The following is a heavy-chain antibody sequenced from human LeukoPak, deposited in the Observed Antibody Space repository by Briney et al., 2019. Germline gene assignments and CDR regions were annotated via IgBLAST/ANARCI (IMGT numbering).Heavy chain of an antibody. CDR1: GFTFSTHW. V-gene: IGHV3-74*01. J-gene: IGHJ4*02. CDR3: ARPHCYDTSGYCPGFDL. D-gene: IGHD3-22*01. CDR2: IDSGGSST. Sequence: GGSLRLSCVASGFTFSTHWMHWVRQAPGKGLVWVSRIDSGGSSTFYADSVKGRFTIYRDNAKSTLYLQMNSLRPEDSAAYFCARPHCYDTSGYCPGFDLWGQGTLVTVSS.